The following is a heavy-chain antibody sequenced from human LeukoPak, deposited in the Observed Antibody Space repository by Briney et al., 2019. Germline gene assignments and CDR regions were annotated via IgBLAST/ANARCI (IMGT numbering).Heavy chain of an antibody. V-gene: IGHV3-48*03. CDR3: ARDRRGSGSYGLDY. D-gene: IGHD3-10*01. J-gene: IGHJ4*02. Sequence: GGSLRLSCAASGFTFSGYEMNWVRQAPGKGLEWVSYISSSGSTIYYADSVKGRLTISRDNAKNTLYLQMNSLRAEDTAVYYCARDRRGSGSYGLDYWGQGTLVTVSS. CDR1: GFTFSGYE. CDR2: ISSSGSTI.